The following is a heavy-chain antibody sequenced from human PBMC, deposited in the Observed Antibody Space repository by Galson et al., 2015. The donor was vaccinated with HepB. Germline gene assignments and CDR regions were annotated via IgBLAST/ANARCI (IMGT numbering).Heavy chain of an antibody. CDR3: ARGASDIVAVPAAHVTLFDY. CDR2: ISYDGSNK. V-gene: IGHV3-30-3*01. CDR1: GFTFSSYA. J-gene: IGHJ4*02. D-gene: IGHD2-2*01. Sequence: SLRLSCAASGFTFSSYAMHWVRQAPGKGLEWVAVISYDGSNKYYADSVKGRLTISRDNSKNTLYLQMNSLRAEDTAVYYCARGASDIVAVPAAHVTLFDYWGQGTLVTVSS.